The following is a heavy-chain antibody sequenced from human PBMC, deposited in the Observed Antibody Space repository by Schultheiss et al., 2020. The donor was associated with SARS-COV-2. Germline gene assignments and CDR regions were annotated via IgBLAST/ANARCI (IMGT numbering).Heavy chain of an antibody. CDR3: AKARLTVVTGVGFDY. D-gene: IGHD3-22*01. CDR2: ITGSGYST. V-gene: IGHV3-23*01. J-gene: IGHJ4*02. CDR1: GFTFSSYA. Sequence: GGSLRLSCAASGFTFSSYAMSWVRQAPGKGLEWVSAITGSGYSTYYADSVKGRFTISRDNSKNTLYLQMNSPRAEDTAVYHCAKARLTVVTGVGFDYWGRGTLVTVSS.